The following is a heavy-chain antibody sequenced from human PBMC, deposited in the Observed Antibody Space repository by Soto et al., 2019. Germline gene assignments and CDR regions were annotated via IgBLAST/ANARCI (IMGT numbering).Heavy chain of an antibody. Sequence: QVQLQESGPGLVKPSETLSLTCTVSGGFVNSDTHSWSWIRQTSGKRLEWIGFIYSGGSTKNPSPRSRVTMSVDTSKNQFSLKLRSVIVADTAVYHCARFVRSCSATTCSTRADVWGQGITVTVSS. J-gene: IGHJ6*02. CDR2: IYSGGST. D-gene: IGHD2-2*01. CDR1: GGFVNSDTHS. V-gene: IGHV4-61*10. CDR3: ARFVRSCSATTCSTRADV.